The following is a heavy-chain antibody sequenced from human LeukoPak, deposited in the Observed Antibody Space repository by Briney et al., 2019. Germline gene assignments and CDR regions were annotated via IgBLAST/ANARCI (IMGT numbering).Heavy chain of an antibody. Sequence: SETLSLTCTVSGGSISSTSYYWGWIRQPPGKGLERIGSIFYSGSTYHNPSLKSRVTVSLDTSKNQFSLKLSSVSAADTAVYYCAREITIFGVVISHGFDPWGQGTLVTVSS. CDR2: IFYSGST. D-gene: IGHD3-3*01. CDR3: AREITIFGVVISHGFDP. CDR1: GGSISSTSYY. V-gene: IGHV4-39*07. J-gene: IGHJ5*02.